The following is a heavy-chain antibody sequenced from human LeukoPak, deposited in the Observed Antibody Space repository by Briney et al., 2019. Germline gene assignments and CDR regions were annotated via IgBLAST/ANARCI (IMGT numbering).Heavy chain of an antibody. D-gene: IGHD3-22*01. V-gene: IGHV4-39*07. Sequence: SETLSLTCTVSGGSISSSSYYWGWIRQPPGKGLEWIGNIYYSGSTNYNPSLKSRVTISVDTSKNQFSLKLSSVTAADTAVYYCARDYYDSSGYYDTRSMRAFDIWGQGTMVTVSS. CDR2: IYYSGST. CDR3: ARDYYDSSGYYDTRSMRAFDI. J-gene: IGHJ3*02. CDR1: GGSISSSSYY.